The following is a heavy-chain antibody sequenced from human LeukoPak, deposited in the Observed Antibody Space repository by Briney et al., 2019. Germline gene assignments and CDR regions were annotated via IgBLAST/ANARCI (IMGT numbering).Heavy chain of an antibody. CDR1: GFTVSSNY. V-gene: IGHV3-74*01. J-gene: IGHJ4*02. CDR2: INTDGSIT. D-gene: IGHD3-10*01. Sequence: PGGSLRLSCAASGFTVSSNYMSWVRQAPGKGLVRVSRINTDGSITNYADSVKGRFSISRDNAKNTLYLQMSSLRAEDTAVYYCARDRGPRTGFMVREAYDYWGQGTLVTVSS. CDR3: ARDRGPRTGFMVREAYDY.